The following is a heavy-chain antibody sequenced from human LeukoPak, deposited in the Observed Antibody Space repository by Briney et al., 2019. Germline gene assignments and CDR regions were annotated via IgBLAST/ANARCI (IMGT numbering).Heavy chain of an antibody. Sequence: ASVKVSCKASGYTFTSYDINWVRQATGQGLEWMGWMNPNSGNTGYAQKFQGRVTITRNTSISTAYMELSSLRSEDTAVYYCARGVGGYDSYYYYMDVWGKGTTVTVSS. CDR1: GYTFTSYD. CDR3: ARGVGGYDSYYYYMDV. J-gene: IGHJ6*03. V-gene: IGHV1-8*03. CDR2: MNPNSGNT. D-gene: IGHD5-12*01.